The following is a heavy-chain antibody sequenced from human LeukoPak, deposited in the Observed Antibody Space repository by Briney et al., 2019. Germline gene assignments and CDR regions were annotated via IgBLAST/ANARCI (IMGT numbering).Heavy chain of an antibody. J-gene: IGHJ4*02. D-gene: IGHD4/OR15-4a*01. CDR2: IYYSGST. CDR1: GGSISSSGYY. CDR3: ARFRTLTTHFDY. Sequence: PSETLSLTCTVSGGSISSSGYYWGWFRQPPGKELEWIGTIYYSGSTYYNPSLKSRVTISVDTSKNQFSLNLSSVTAADTAVYYCARFRTLTTHFDYWGQGTLVTVSS. V-gene: IGHV4-39*01.